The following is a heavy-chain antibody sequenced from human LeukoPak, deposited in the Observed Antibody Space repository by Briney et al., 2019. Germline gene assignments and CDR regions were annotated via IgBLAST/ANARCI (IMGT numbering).Heavy chain of an antibody. V-gene: IGHV1-8*01. Sequence: ASVKVSCKASGYTFTSYDINWVRQATGQGLEWMGWMNPNSGNTGYAQKFQGRVTMTRNTSISTAYMELSSLRSEDTAVYYCARRTRDSYYYYMDVWGKGTTVTISS. CDR3: ARRTRDSYYYYMDV. CDR2: MNPNSGNT. D-gene: IGHD2-2*01. CDR1: GYTFTSYD. J-gene: IGHJ6*03.